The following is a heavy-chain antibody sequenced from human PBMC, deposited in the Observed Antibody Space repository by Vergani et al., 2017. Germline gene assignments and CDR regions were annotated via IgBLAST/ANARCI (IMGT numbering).Heavy chain of an antibody. CDR1: GYSISSGYY. J-gene: IGHJ6*02. Sequence: QVQLEESGPGLVKPSETLSLTCAVSGYSISSGYYWGWIRQPPGKGLEWIGSIYHSGSTYYNPSLKSRVTISVDTSKNQFSLKLSSVTAADTAVYYCARLRLEDIGYDVGGMDVWGQGTTVTVSS. CDR3: ARLRLEDIGYDVGGMDV. D-gene: IGHD5-12*01. V-gene: IGHV4-38-2*01. CDR2: IYHSGST.